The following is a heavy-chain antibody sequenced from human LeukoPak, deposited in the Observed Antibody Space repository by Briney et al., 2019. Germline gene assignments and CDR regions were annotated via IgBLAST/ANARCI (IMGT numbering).Heavy chain of an antibody. J-gene: IGHJ6*02. D-gene: IGHD3-9*01. CDR3: ARDPPPLRYFDWLPNYYGMDV. CDR2: IWYDGSNK. V-gene: IGHV3-33*01. Sequence: GRSLRLSCAASGFTFSSYGMHWVRQAPGKGLEWVAVIWYDGSNKYYADSVKGRFTISRDNSKNTLYLQMNSPRAEDTAVYYCARDPPPLRYFDWLPNYYGMDVWGQGTTVTVSS. CDR1: GFTFSSYG.